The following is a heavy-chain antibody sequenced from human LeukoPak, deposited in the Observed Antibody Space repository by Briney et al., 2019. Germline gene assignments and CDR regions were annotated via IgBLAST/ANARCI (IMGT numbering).Heavy chain of an antibody. V-gene: IGHV3-23*01. J-gene: IGHJ4*02. CDR1: GFIFTNYF. Sequence: GGSLRLSCAASGFIFTNYFMSWVRQAPGKGLEWVSSISGSGGSTHYADSVKGRFTISRDKTKNTLYLQMNSLRAEDTAVYYCAKSSYYDASGYYREYYFDYWGQGTLVTVSS. CDR3: AKSSYYDASGYYREYYFDY. D-gene: IGHD3-22*01. CDR2: ISGSGGST.